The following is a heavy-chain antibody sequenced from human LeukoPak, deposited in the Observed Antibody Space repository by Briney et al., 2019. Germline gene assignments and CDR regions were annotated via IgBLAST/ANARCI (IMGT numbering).Heavy chain of an antibody. V-gene: IGHV4-61*02. CDR2: IYTSGST. Sequence: NPSETLSLTCTVSGGSISSGSYYWSWIRQPAGKGLEWIGRIYTSGSTNYNPSLKSRVTISVDTSKNQFSLKLSSVTAADTAVYYCARARRTPAAIHPGAFDIWGQGTMVTVSS. D-gene: IGHD2-2*01. J-gene: IGHJ3*02. CDR1: GGSISSGSYY. CDR3: ARARRTPAAIHPGAFDI.